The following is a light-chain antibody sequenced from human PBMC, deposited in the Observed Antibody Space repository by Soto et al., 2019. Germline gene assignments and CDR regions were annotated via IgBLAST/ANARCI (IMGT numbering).Light chain of an antibody. CDR1: SSDVGGYNY. Sequence: QSALTQPASVSGSPGQSSTISCTGTSSDVGGYNYVSWYQQHPGKAPKLMIYDVSNRPSGVSNRFSGSKSGNTASLTISGLQAEDEADYYCISYTSSSTLYVFGTGTKLTVL. J-gene: IGLJ1*01. CDR2: DVS. V-gene: IGLV2-14*01. CDR3: ISYTSSSTLYV.